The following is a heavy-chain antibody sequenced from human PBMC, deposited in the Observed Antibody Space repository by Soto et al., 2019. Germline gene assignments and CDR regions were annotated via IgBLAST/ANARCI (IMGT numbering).Heavy chain of an antibody. Sequence: QLHLVESGGGVVQPGKSLRLSCAASKFSFSNYGMQWVRQAPGKGREWVAVTTYDGRQTYYEDSVKGRFTISRDNSKNMLYLQMNSLRIDDTAVYYCAKDWREGYVTEAYDIWGPGTEVTASS. J-gene: IGHJ3*02. D-gene: IGHD5-12*01. CDR1: KFSFSNYG. CDR2: TTYDGRQT. V-gene: IGHV3-30*18. CDR3: AKDWREGYVTEAYDI.